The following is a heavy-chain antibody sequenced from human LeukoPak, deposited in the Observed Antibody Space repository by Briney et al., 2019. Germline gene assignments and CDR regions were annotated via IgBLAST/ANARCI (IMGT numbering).Heavy chain of an antibody. CDR3: ARALSSYSSSWYGNFDY. CDR2: IKQDGSEK. V-gene: IGHV3-7*01. D-gene: IGHD6-13*01. Sequence: GGSLRLSCAASGFTFSSYWMSWVRQAPGKGLEWVANIKQDGSEKYYVDSVKGRFTISRDNAKNSPYLQMNSLRAEDTAVYYCARALSSYSSSWYGNFDYWGQGTLVTVSS. CDR1: GFTFSSYW. J-gene: IGHJ4*02.